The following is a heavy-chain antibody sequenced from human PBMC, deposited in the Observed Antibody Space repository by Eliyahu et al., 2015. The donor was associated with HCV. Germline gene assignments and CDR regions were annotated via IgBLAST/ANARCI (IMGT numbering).Heavy chain of an antibody. CDR3: ANVLPLPNAGGLF. D-gene: IGHD2-8*01. Sequence: EVQLLESGGGLVQPGGSLRLSCAASGFTLSSYAMTWVRQAPGKGLDWVSGIIGSGGSTYYADSVKGRFTISRDNSKNTMYLQMNNLRAEDTAIYYCANVLPLPNAGGLFWGQGTLVTVSS. CDR2: IIGSGGST. CDR1: GFTLSSYA. J-gene: IGHJ4*02. V-gene: IGHV3-23*01.